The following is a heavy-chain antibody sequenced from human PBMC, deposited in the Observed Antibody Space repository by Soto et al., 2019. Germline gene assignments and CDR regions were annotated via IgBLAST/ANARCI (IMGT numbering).Heavy chain of an antibody. CDR3: GRHIEAAAGPDY. CDR1: GFTFGSYW. J-gene: IGHJ4*02. Sequence: PGGSLRLSCAASGFTFGSYWIGWVRQMPGKGLEWMGIIYPGDSDTRYSPSFQGRVTISADKSISTAYLQWSSLKASDTALYYCGRHIEAAAGPDYWGQGTLVTVSS. CDR2: IYPGDSDT. D-gene: IGHD6-13*01. V-gene: IGHV5-51*01.